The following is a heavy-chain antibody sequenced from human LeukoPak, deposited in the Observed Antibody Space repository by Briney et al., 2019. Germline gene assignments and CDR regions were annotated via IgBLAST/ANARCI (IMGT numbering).Heavy chain of an antibody. CDR1: GFTFSSYA. J-gene: IGHJ4*02. V-gene: IGHV3-23*01. CDR2: IYSGGST. D-gene: IGHD2-2*01. Sequence: PGGSLRLSCAASGFTFSSYAMSWVRQAPGKGLEWVSVIYSGGSTYFADSVKGRFTISRDNSKNTLYLQMNSLRAEDTAVYYCAKGFYIVEVPAAHPYFDYWGQGTLVTVSS. CDR3: AKGFYIVEVPAAHPYFDY.